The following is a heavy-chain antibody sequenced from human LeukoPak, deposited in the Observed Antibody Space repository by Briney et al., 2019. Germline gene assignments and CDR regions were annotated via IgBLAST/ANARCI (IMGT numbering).Heavy chain of an antibody. V-gene: IGHV4-39*01. Sequence: SETLSLTRTVSGGSISSSSYYWGWIRQPPGKGLEWIGSIYYSGSTYYNPSLKSRVTISVDTSKNQFSLKLSSVTAADTAVYYCARQVGGSYGDYGIDYWGQGTLVTVSS. CDR1: GGSISSSSYY. J-gene: IGHJ4*02. D-gene: IGHD4-17*01. CDR3: ARQVGGSYGDYGIDY. CDR2: IYYSGST.